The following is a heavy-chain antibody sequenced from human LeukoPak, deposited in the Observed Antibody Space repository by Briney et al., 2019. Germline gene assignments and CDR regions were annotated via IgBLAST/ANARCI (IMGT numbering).Heavy chain of an antibody. CDR1: GFTSSSYS. D-gene: IGHD2-21*02. CDR3: ATYPRSGGVDWFVGY. Sequence: GGSLRLSCAASGFTSSSYSMSWVRQAPGKGLEWVSAISGSGSTTYYADSVKGRFTISRDNAKNTLYLQMNSMRAEDTAVYYCATYPRSGGVDWFVGYWGQGTLVTVSS. V-gene: IGHV3-23*01. J-gene: IGHJ4*02. CDR2: ISGSGSTT.